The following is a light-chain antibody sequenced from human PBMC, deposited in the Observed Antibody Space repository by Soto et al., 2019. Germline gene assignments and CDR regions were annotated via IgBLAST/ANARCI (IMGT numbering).Light chain of an antibody. CDR1: SSDIGGYDY. J-gene: IGLJ2*01. Sequence: QSALTQPASVSGSPGQSITISCPGTSSDIGGYDYVSWYQQYPGKVPKLMIYDVTNRASGVPSRFSASKSGDTASLTISGLQAEDEADYYCSSYTSTSTLVVFGGGTKVTVL. CDR3: SSYTSTSTLVV. CDR2: DVT. V-gene: IGLV2-14*01.